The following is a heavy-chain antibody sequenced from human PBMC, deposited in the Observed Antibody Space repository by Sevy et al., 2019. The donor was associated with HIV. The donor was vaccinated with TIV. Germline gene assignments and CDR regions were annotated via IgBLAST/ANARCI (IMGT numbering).Heavy chain of an antibody. J-gene: IGHJ4*02. V-gene: IGHV3-30*02. CDR2: IRYDGNNT. CDR1: GFTFRNHG. Sequence: GGSMRLSCTAYGFTFRNHGMHWVRQAPGKGLEWVAFIRYDGNNTYYEDSLKGRLTISRDNSKHTLYLQMNSLRAEDTSVYYCAKDESHCGGECHPTVFDYWGQGSLVTVSS. CDR3: AKDESHCGGECHPTVFDY. D-gene: IGHD2-21*01.